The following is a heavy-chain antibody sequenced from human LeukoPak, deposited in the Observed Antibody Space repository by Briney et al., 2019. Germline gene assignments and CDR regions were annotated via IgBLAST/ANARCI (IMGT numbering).Heavy chain of an antibody. V-gene: IGHV3-11*04. J-gene: IGHJ6*03. Sequence: GGSLRLSCAVSGSIFSDHYMDWVRQAPGKGLEWVSYISSSGSTIYYADSVKGRFTISRDNSKNTLYLQMNSLKGDDTAVYYCAKDSAFYYIDVWGKGTTVIISS. CDR2: ISSSGSTI. D-gene: IGHD3-10*01. CDR1: GSIFSDHY. CDR3: AKDSAFYYIDV.